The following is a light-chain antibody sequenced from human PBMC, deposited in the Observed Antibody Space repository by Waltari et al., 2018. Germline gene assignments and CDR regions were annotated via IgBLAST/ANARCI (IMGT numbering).Light chain of an antibody. J-gene: IGLJ3*02. CDR3: SSFTTRSTWV. CDR1: SSDIGTYDY. Sequence: QFALTQPASMSGSPGQSITISCTGTSSDIGTYDYVSWYQQHPGEAPKLILYDVSHRPSGVPNRFSGSKSDNTASLTISGLQAEDESDYYCSSFTTRSTWVFGGGTKLTVL. V-gene: IGLV2-14*03. CDR2: DVS.